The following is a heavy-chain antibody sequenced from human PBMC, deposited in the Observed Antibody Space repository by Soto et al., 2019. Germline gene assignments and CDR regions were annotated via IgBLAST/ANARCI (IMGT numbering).Heavy chain of an antibody. CDR2: MNPNSGNT. CDR3: ARGGIAVALYYYYYYGMDV. J-gene: IGHJ6*02. D-gene: IGHD6-19*01. V-gene: IGHV1-8*01. Sequence: ASVKVSCKASGYNFTSYDINWVRQATGQGLEWMGWMNPNSGNTGYAQKFQGRVTMTRNTSISTAYMELSSLRSEDTAVYYCARGGIAVALYYYYYYGMDVWGQGTTVTVSS. CDR1: GYNFTSYD.